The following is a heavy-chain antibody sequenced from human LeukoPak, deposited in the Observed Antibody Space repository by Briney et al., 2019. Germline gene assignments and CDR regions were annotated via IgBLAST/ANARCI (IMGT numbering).Heavy chain of an antibody. J-gene: IGHJ5*02. CDR1: GGSFSGYY. Sequence: SETLSLTCAVYGGSFSGYYWSWIRQPPGKGLEWIGEINHSGSTNYNPSLKSRVTISVDTSKNQFSLKLSFVTATDTAVYYCARGHSFDPWGQGTLVTVSS. CDR2: INHSGST. V-gene: IGHV4-34*01. CDR3: ARGHSFDP.